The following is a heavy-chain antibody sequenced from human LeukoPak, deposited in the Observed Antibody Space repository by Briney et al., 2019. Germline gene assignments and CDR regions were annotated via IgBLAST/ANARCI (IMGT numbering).Heavy chain of an antibody. CDR3: ARSSSDV. D-gene: IGHD2-2*01. Sequence: GGALRLSCVASGFTFSSYAMNWVRQAPGKGREWGAVISYDESNKYYADSGKGRFTISRNTALNTLYLQMNSLRAQDTAVHYCARSSSDVWGPGALVTVSS. V-gene: IGHV3-30-3*01. CDR2: ISYDESNK. CDR1: GFTFSSYA. J-gene: IGHJ4*02.